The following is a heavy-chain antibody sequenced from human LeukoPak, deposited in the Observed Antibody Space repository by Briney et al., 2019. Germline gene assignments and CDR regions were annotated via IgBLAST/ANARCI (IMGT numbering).Heavy chain of an antibody. J-gene: IGHJ4*02. CDR1: GYTFTSYD. V-gene: IGHV1-8*01. D-gene: IGHD1-26*01. CDR2: MNPQSGYT. CDR3: ARVSGSIDY. Sequence: ASVNVSCKASGYTFTSYDINWVRQATGQGLEWMGWMNPQSGYTGYAQKFQGRVTMTRDTSISTAYMELGSLRSEDTAVYYCARVSGSIDYWGEGTLVSVSS.